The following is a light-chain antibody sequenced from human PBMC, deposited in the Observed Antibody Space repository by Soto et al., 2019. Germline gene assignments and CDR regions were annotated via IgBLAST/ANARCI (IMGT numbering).Light chain of an antibody. V-gene: IGKV3-20*01. CDR3: QQFGTSPWT. CDR2: GAS. CDR1: QNISNY. Sequence: IVLIQYPATLSLSRGERATLSCRASQNISNYLIWYQQKPGQPPRLLIYGASSRATGIPDRFSGSGSGTDFTLTISRLEPEDFAVYYCQQFGTSPWTFGQGTKVDIK. J-gene: IGKJ1*01.